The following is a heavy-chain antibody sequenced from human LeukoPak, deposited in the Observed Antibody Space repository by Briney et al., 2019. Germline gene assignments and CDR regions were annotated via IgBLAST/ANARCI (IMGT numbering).Heavy chain of an antibody. D-gene: IGHD2-2*01. CDR2: IIPIFGTA. CDR3: ATIPKVVVPAATIGSGGL. Sequence: GASVKVSCKASGGTFSSYAISWVRQAPGQGLEWMGGIIPIFGTANYAQKFQGRVTITTDESTSTAYMELSSLRSEDTAVYYCATIPKVVVPAATIGSGGLWGQGTLVTVSS. V-gene: IGHV1-69*05. J-gene: IGHJ4*02. CDR1: GGTFSSYA.